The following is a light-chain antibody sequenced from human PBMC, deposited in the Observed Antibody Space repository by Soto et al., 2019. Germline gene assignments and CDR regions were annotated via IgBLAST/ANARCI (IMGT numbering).Light chain of an antibody. CDR3: QQSYLTWT. CDR1: QTIGTF. CDR2: SAS. J-gene: IGKJ1*01. Sequence: DIQVTQSPSSLSASVGDSVTITCLTSQTIGTFLNWYQQKPGKVPKLLISSASSLHTGVPSRFSASGSGTDLTLTISSLQPEDFATYYCQQSYLTWTFGQGTKVDIK. V-gene: IGKV1-39*01.